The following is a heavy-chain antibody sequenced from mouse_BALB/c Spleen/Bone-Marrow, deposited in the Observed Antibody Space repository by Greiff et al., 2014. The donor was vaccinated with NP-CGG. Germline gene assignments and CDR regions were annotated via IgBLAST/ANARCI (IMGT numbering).Heavy chain of an antibody. D-gene: IGHD2-1*01. CDR2: IYPGDGGT. Sequence: QVQLQQPGPELVKPGASVKISCKASGYTFTSYDINWVKQRPGQGLEWIGWIYPGDGGTKYNQKFKGKATLTADKSSSTAYMQLSNLTIENSAVYSCECGGGCCNSTCFAYWGQGTPLTVSS. CDR1: GYTFTSYD. CDR3: ECGGGCCNSTCFAY. J-gene: IGHJ3*01. V-gene: IGHV1S56*01.